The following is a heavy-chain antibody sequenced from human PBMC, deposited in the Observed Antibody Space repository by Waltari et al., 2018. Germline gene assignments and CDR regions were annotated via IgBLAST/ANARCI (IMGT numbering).Heavy chain of an antibody. D-gene: IGHD4-17*01. J-gene: IGHJ6*02. CDR2: IYHSGGT. Sequence: QVQLQESGPGLVKPSETLSLTCTVPGYSISSGYYWGWIRQPPGKGLEWIGSIYHSGGTYYNPSLKSRVTISVDTSKNQFSLKLSSVTAADTAVYYCARATDDYYYGMDVWGQGTTVTVSS. CDR1: GYSISSGYY. CDR3: ARATDDYYYGMDV. V-gene: IGHV4-38-2*02.